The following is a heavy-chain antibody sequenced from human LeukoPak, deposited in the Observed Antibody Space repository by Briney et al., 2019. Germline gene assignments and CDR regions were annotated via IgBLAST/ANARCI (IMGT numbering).Heavy chain of an antibody. J-gene: IGHJ3*02. CDR3: ARGYSGSYADAFDI. CDR2: ISSSSSYI. D-gene: IGHD1-26*01. V-gene: IGHV3-21*01. Sequence: GGSLRLSCAASGFTFSSYSMNWVRQAPGKGLEWVSSISSSSSYIYYADSVKGRFTISRDNAKNSLYLQMNSLRAEDTAVYYCARGYSGSYADAFDIWGQGTMVTVSS. CDR1: GFTFSSYS.